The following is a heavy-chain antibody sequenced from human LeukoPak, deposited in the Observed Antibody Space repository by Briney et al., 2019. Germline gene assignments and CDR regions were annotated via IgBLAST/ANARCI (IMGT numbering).Heavy chain of an antibody. CDR1: GFTFDDYA. CDR3: AKSGNMIMLAPIDF. J-gene: IGHJ4*02. Sequence: GGSLRLSCAASGFTFDDYAMHWVRQGPGKGLEWVSGISWNSGSIGYADSVKGRFTISRDNAKNSLYLQMNSLRDEDTALYYCAKSGNMIMLAPIDFWGQGTPVTVSS. D-gene: IGHD5-12*01. V-gene: IGHV3-9*01. CDR2: ISWNSGSI.